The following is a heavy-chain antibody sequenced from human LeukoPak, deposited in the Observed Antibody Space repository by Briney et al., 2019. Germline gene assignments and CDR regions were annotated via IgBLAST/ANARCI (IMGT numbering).Heavy chain of an antibody. CDR1: GFTFSSYS. J-gene: IGHJ4*02. Sequence: PGGSLRLSCAGSGFTFSSYSMNWVRQAPGKGLEWVSSISSGRTYIYYADSVKGRFTLSRDNAQNSLYLQMNSLRAEDTAVYYCARDPRGATVTSLKIDYWGQGTLVTVSS. CDR2: ISSGRTYI. V-gene: IGHV3-21*01. D-gene: IGHD4-17*01. CDR3: ARDPRGATVTSLKIDY.